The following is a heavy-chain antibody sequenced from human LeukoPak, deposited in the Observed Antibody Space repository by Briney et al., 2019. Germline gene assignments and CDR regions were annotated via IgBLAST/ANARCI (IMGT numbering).Heavy chain of an antibody. CDR3: ASTFAGRRE. CDR2: ISYDGSNK. Sequence: GGSLRLSCAASGFTFSSYAMHWVRQAPGKGLEWVAVISYDGSNKYYADSVKGRFTISRDNSKNTLYLQMNSLRAEDTAVYYCASTFAGRREWGQGTLVTVSS. V-gene: IGHV3-30-3*01. CDR1: GFTFSSYA. J-gene: IGHJ4*02.